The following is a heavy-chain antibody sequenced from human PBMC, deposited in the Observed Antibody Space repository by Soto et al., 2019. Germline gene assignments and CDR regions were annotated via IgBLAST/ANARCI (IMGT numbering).Heavy chain of an antibody. D-gene: IGHD2-21*01. J-gene: IGHJ4*02. V-gene: IGHV3-74*01. CDR1: GFTFSRYW. CDR2: INTDGRTT. CDR3: ARGQPDGFRQYFDY. Sequence: GGSLRLSCAASGFTFSRYWMYWVRQTPGKRLMWVSRINTDGRTTSYPDSVEGRFTVSRDNAKSMLYLQMNSLRPDDRAVYYFARGQPDGFRQYFDYWGLENLGTGST.